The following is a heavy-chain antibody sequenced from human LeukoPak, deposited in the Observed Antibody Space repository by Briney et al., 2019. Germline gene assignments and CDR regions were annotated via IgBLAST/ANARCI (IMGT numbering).Heavy chain of an antibody. D-gene: IGHD1-26*01. Sequence: GGSLRLSCAASGFTFSNYGIAWVRQAPGKGLEWVSAITGSGSKTYYADSVKGRFTISRDNSKNTLSLQMNSLRAEDTAVYYCAKASGGYPLYYYGMDVWGQGTTVTVSS. V-gene: IGHV3-23*01. CDR2: ITGSGSKT. CDR1: GFTFSNYG. CDR3: AKASGGYPLYYYGMDV. J-gene: IGHJ6*02.